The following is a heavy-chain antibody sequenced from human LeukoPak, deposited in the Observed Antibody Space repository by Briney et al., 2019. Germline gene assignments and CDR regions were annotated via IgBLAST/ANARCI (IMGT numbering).Heavy chain of an antibody. Sequence: GGSLRLSCAASGFAFSSYEMNWVRQAPGKGLEWVSYISSSGSTIYYADSVKGRFTISRDNAKNSLYLQMNSLRAEDTAVYYCTELGITMIGGVWGKGTTVTISS. J-gene: IGHJ6*04. D-gene: IGHD3-10*02. CDR2: ISSSGSTI. V-gene: IGHV3-48*03. CDR1: GFAFSSYE. CDR3: TELGITMIGGV.